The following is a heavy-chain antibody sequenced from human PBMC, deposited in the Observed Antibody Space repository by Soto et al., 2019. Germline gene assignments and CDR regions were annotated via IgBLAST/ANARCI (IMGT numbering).Heavy chain of an antibody. V-gene: IGHV4-34*01. J-gene: IGHJ4*02. CDR1: GGSFSGYY. CDR2: INHSGRT. Sequence: SETLSLTCAVYGGSFSGYYWSWIRQPPGKGLERIGEINHSGRTNYNPSLKSRVTISVDTSKNQFSLKLSSVTAADTAVYYSAVGKEYSSSSSPDNENYSDYWEQGTLVTVSS. D-gene: IGHD6-6*01. CDR3: AVGKEYSSSSSPDNENYSDY.